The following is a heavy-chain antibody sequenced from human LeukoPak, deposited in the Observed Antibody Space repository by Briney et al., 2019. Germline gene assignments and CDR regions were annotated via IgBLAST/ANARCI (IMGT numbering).Heavy chain of an antibody. Sequence: GESLKISCKGSGYIFTNYWIGWVRQMPGKGLEWMGIISPDDSDTRYSPSFQGQVTFSVDKSTNTAYLQWSSLKASDTAMYYCARNGGLGSGANYNDYWGQGTLVTVSS. CDR3: ARNGGLGSGANYNDY. D-gene: IGHD3-10*01. CDR1: GYIFTNYW. J-gene: IGHJ4*02. V-gene: IGHV5-51*01. CDR2: ISPDDSDT.